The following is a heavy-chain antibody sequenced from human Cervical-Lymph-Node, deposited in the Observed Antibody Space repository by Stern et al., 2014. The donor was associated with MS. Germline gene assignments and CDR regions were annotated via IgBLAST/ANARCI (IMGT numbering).Heavy chain of an antibody. Sequence: EAQLVESGGGLVKPGGSLRLSCAASGFTFRTYTMNWVRQAPGKGLEWISSISARSADINYADSVKGRFTISRDNAKKSLFLQMNSLRVEDTAVYYCASVAVAGTGDQHYYYGLDVWGQGTTVTVSS. CDR2: ISARSADI. CDR1: GFTFRTYT. D-gene: IGHD6-19*01. V-gene: IGHV3-21*01. J-gene: IGHJ6*02. CDR3: ASVAVAGTGDQHYYYGLDV.